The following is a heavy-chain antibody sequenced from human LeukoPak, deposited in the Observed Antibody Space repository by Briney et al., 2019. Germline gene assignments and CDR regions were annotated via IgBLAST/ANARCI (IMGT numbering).Heavy chain of an antibody. CDR3: ARAHYRDYGGSDY. V-gene: IGHV4-59*12. Sequence: SETLSLTRTVSGGSISSYYWSWIRQPPGKGLEWIGYIYYSGSTNYNPSLKSRVTISVDTSKNQFSLKLTSVTAADTAVYYCARAHYRDYGGSDYWGQGTLVTVSS. CDR2: IYYSGST. J-gene: IGHJ4*02. D-gene: IGHD4-17*01. CDR1: GGSISSYY.